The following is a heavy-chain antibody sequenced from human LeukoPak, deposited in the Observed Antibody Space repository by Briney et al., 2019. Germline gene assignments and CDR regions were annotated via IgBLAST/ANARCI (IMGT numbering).Heavy chain of an antibody. CDR2: ISADGNI. CDR3: AKRSIAFDY. CDR1: GFTFSTYA. D-gene: IGHD2-21*01. V-gene: IGHV3-23*01. J-gene: IGHJ4*02. Sequence: QPGGSLRLSCAASGFTFSTYAMSWVRQAPGKGLEWVSAISADGNIYYADSVKGRFTISRDNSKNTLHLQMNSLRAEDTAVYYCAKRSIAFDYWGQGTLVTVSS.